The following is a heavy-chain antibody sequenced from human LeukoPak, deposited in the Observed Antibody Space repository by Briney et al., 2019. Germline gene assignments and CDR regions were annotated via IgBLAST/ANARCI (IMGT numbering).Heavy chain of an antibody. CDR2: ISSSIYI. D-gene: IGHD2-15*01. Sequence: GGSLRLSCAASGFTFRNYRMNWVRQAPGKGLEWVSSISSSIYIYYADSLKGRFTISRDNAKNSLYLQMNSLRAEDTAVYYCAKELEPGGSCVAFDIWGQGTMVTVSS. CDR3: AKELEPGGSCVAFDI. V-gene: IGHV3-21*01. CDR1: GFTFRNYR. J-gene: IGHJ3*02.